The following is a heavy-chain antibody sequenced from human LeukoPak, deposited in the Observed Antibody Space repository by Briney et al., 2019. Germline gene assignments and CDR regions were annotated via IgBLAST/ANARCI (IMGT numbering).Heavy chain of an antibody. V-gene: IGHV3-23*01. J-gene: IGHJ4*02. CDR1: GFTFSSYA. Sequence: PGGSLRLSCAASGFTFSSYAMSWVRQAPGKGLEWVSAISGSGGSTYSADSVTCRFTISSDNSKNTLYLQMNSLRAEDTYGDYCAKDRLSWATVSSFDYWGQGSLVTVSS. CDR3: AKDRLSWATVSSFDY. CDR2: ISGSGGST. D-gene: IGHD4-17*01.